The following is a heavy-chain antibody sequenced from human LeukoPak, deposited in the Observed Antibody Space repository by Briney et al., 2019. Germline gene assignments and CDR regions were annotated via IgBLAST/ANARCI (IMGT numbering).Heavy chain of an antibody. Sequence: GGSLKLSCAASGFNFNIYTMAWVRQAPGKGLEWISAVGSGGTRYCADSVKGRFTISRDNSKTTVSLQMDSLRADDTALYYCAKMRGMPREAYHFDHWGRGTLLAVSS. D-gene: IGHD3-16*01. CDR3: AKMRGMPREAYHFDH. CDR1: GFNFNIYT. V-gene: IGHV3-23*01. CDR2: VGSGGTR. J-gene: IGHJ4*02.